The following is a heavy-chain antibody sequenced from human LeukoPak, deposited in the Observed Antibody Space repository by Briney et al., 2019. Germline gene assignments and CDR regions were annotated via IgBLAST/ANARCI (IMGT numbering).Heavy chain of an antibody. CDR1: GFTFSSYW. V-gene: IGHV3-7*01. Sequence: GGSLRLSCAASGFTFSSYWMSWVRQAPGKGLEWVANIKQDGSEKYYVDSVKGRFTISRDNAKNSLYLQMNSLRAEDTAVYYCAREGYSSRWLSDYWGQGTLVTVSS. D-gene: IGHD6-19*01. CDR2: IKQDGSEK. J-gene: IGHJ4*02. CDR3: AREGYSSRWLSDY.